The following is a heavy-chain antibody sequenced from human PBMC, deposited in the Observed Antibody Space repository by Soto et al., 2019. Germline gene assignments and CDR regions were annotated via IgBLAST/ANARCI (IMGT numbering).Heavy chain of an antibody. J-gene: IGHJ4*02. CDR3: AKSPYWFGELENWLD. Sequence: EVQLLESGGGLVQPGGSLRLSCAASGFTFSSYAMSWVRQAPGKGLEWVSAISGSGGGTYYADSVKGRFTISRDNSKNTLYLQMNSLRAEDTAVYYCAKSPYWFGELENWLDWGQGTLVTVSS. D-gene: IGHD3-10*01. V-gene: IGHV3-23*01. CDR2: ISGSGGGT. CDR1: GFTFSSYA.